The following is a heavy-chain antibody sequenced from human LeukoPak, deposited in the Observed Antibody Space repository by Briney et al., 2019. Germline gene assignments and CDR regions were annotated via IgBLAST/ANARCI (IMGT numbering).Heavy chain of an antibody. D-gene: IGHD3-22*01. Sequence: GGSLRLSCAASGFTFSSYAMSWVRQTPGKGLEWVSAISGSGGSTYYADSVKGRFTISRDNSKNTLYLQMNSLRAEDTAVYYCARKRDYYDSSGYGAFDIWGQGTMVTVSS. CDR1: GFTFSSYA. CDR3: ARKRDYYDSSGYGAFDI. CDR2: ISGSGGST. J-gene: IGHJ3*02. V-gene: IGHV3-23*01.